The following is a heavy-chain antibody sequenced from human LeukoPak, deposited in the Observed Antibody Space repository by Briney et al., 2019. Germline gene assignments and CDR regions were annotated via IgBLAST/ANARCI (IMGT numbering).Heavy chain of an antibody. J-gene: IGHJ5*02. D-gene: IGHD2-2*01. CDR2: IIPIFGTA. V-gene: IGHV1-69*05. CDR3: AREEAYCSSTSCHGYNWFDP. Sequence: SVKVSCKASGSTFSSYAISWVRQAPGQGLEWMGGIIPIFGTADYAQKFQGRVTITTDKSTSKAYMELSSLRSEGTGVYYCAREEAYCSSTSCHGYNWFDPWGQGTLVTVSS. CDR1: GSTFSSYA.